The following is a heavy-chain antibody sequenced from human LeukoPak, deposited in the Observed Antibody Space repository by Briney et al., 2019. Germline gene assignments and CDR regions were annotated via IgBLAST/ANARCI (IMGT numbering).Heavy chain of an antibody. V-gene: IGHV3-33*01. Sequence: GGSLRLSCAASGFTFSSYGMHWVRQAPGKGLEWVAVIWYDGSNKYYADSVKGRFTISRDNSKNTLYLQMNSLRAEDTAVYYCARAGYSSGWYPSYYYYGMDVRGQGTTVTVSS. D-gene: IGHD6-19*01. CDR3: ARAGYSSGWYPSYYYYGMDV. CDR1: GFTFSSYG. CDR2: IWYDGSNK. J-gene: IGHJ6*02.